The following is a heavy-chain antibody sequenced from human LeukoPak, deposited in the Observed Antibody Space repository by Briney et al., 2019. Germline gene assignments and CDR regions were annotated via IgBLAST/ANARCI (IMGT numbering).Heavy chain of an antibody. CDR3: AREPDA. CDR2: VFHTGSA. V-gene: IGHV4-39*07. J-gene: IGHJ5*02. Sequence: SETLPLTCTVSGDSISGSIYHWGWNPQPPAKGLEWLGTVFHTGSAFYTPSLRGRTTVSVDTSKNQFSLKLTSVTAADTAVYYCAREPDAWGQGTLVAVSS. CDR1: GDSISGSIYH.